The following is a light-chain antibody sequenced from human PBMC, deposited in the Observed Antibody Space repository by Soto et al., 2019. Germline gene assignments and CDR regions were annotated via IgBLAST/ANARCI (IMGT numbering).Light chain of an antibody. Sequence: EIVLTQSPGTLSLSPGERATLSCRASQSVSNNYLAWYQQKPGQAPRLLIYGASTRATGIPARFTGSGSGTEFTLTISRLEPEDFAVYYCQQYGNSPWTFGQGTKVDIK. CDR2: GAS. CDR3: QQYGNSPWT. CDR1: QSVSNNY. J-gene: IGKJ1*01. V-gene: IGKV3-20*01.